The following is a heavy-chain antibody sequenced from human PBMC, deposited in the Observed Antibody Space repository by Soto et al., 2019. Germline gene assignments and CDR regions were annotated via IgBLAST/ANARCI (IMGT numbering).Heavy chain of an antibody. V-gene: IGHV3-21*06. Sequence: GGSLRLSCAASGFTFTRYSMNWVRQAPGKGLEWVSSISSTTNYIYYGDSMKGRFTISRDNAKNSLYLEMNSLRAEDTAVYYCARESEDLTSKFDYWGQGPLVTVSS. CDR1: GFTFTRYS. J-gene: IGHJ4*02. CDR3: ARESEDLTSKFDY. CDR2: ISSTTNYI.